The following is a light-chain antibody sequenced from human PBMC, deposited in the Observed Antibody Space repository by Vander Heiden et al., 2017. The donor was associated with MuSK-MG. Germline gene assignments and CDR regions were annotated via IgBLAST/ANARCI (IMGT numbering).Light chain of an antibody. CDR2: KDS. V-gene: IGLV3-25*03. Sequence: SYELTQPPSVSVSPGQTARITCSGDGMPSQFAYWYQKKPGQAPVLLIYKDSGRPSGISERFSGSSSGTTVTLTISGVQTEDEADYYCQSADSSGTYFVVFGGGTKLTVL. CDR1: GMPSQF. J-gene: IGLJ2*01. CDR3: QSADSSGTYFVV.